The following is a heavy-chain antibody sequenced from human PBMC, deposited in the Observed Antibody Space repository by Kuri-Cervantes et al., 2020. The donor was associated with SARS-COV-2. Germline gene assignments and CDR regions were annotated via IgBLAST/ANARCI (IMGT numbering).Heavy chain of an antibody. CDR1: GGSISSGDYY. D-gene: IGHD3-22*01. Sequence: SETLSLTCTVSGGSISSGDYYWSWIRQPPGKGLEWIGYIYYSGSTYYNPSLKSRVTISVDTSKNQFSLTLSSVTAADTAVYYCARVRFSSGYYYYYGMDVWGQGTTVTVSS. CDR3: ARVRFSSGYYYYYGMDV. CDR2: IYYSGST. V-gene: IGHV4-30-4*01. J-gene: IGHJ6*02.